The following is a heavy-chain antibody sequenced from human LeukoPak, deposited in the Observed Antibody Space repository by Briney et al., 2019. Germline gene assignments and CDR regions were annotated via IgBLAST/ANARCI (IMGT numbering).Heavy chain of an antibody. CDR3: ARDRMTYSYGPGGLDY. Sequence: ASVNVSCKASGYTFTSYGISWVRQAPGQGLEWMGWINAYNGNTNYAQKLQGRVTMTTDTSTSTAYMELRSLRSDDTAVYYCARDRMTYSYGPGGLDYWGQGTLVTVSS. CDR2: INAYNGNT. J-gene: IGHJ4*02. V-gene: IGHV1-18*01. CDR1: GYTFTSYG. D-gene: IGHD5-18*01.